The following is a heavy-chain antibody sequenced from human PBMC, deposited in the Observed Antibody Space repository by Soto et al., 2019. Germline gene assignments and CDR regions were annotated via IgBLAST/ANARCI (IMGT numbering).Heavy chain of an antibody. CDR3: ARDYDSSGYYLYYYYYGMDV. CDR1: GYTFTSYG. CDR2: ISAYNGNT. Sequence: GPSVKVSCKASGYTFTSYGISWVRQAPGQGLEWMRWISAYNGNTNYAQKLQGRVTMTTDTSTSTAYMELRSLRSDDTAVYYCARDYDSSGYYLYYYYYGMDVWGQGTTVTVSS. J-gene: IGHJ6*02. V-gene: IGHV1-18*04. D-gene: IGHD3-22*01.